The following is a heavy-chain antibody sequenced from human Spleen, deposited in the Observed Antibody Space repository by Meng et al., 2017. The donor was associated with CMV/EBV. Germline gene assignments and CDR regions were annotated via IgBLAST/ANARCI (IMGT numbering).Heavy chain of an antibody. D-gene: IGHD2-2*01. Sequence: TFSTYIVTWVRQAHGQGIEWMGRVIPLLGMTDYTEKFQGRLTINAAKSPSTAYMELSGLKSEDTAVYYCARHYCTGASCYAGWFDPWGQGTLVTVSS. CDR1: TFSTYI. CDR2: VIPLLGMT. CDR3: ARHYCTGASCYAGWFDP. J-gene: IGHJ5*02. V-gene: IGHV1-69*02.